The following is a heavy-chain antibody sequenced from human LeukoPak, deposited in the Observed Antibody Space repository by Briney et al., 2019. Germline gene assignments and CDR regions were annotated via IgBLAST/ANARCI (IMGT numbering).Heavy chain of an antibody. Sequence: PGGSLRLSCAASGFTFSSYSMNWVRQAPGKGLEWVSYISSSSSTIYYADSVKGRFTISRDNAKNSLYLQMNNLRAEDTAVYYCARALTTVVTPIDYWGQGTLVTVSS. V-gene: IGHV3-48*01. CDR2: ISSSSSTI. CDR3: ARALTTVVTPIDY. J-gene: IGHJ4*02. CDR1: GFTFSSYS. D-gene: IGHD4-23*01.